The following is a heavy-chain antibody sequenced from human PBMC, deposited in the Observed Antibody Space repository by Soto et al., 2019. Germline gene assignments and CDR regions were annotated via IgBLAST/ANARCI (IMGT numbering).Heavy chain of an antibody. CDR2: IYYSGST. J-gene: IGHJ4*02. Sequence: SQTLRLTYSVSAGTISRCYWSWIRQPPGKGLEWIGYIYYSGSTNYNPSLKSRVTISVDTSKNQFSLKLSSVTAADTAVYYCARAVSGMGLQFEIVDYWGQGTLGTVS. CDR3: ARAVSGMGLQFEIVDY. D-gene: IGHD5-12*01. V-gene: IGHV4-59*01. CDR1: AGTISRCY.